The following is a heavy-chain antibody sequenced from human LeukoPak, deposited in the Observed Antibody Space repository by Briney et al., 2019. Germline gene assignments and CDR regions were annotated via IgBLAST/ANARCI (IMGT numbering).Heavy chain of an antibody. CDR3: ATHTRGPRDY. CDR2: ISSSSSYI. CDR1: GFTFSSYS. Sequence: PGRSLRLSCTASGFTFSSYSMNWVRQAPGKGLEWVSSISSSSSYIYYADSVKGRFTISRDNAKNSLYLQMNSLRAEDTAVHYCATHTRGPRDYWGQGTLVTVSS. J-gene: IGHJ4*02. D-gene: IGHD3-10*01. V-gene: IGHV3-21*01.